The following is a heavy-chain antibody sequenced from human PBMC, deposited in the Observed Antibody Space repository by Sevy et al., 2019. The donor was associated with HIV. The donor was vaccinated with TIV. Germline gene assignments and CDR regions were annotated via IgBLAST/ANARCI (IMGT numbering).Heavy chain of an antibody. CDR3: ATTMDYYDSSGSPFDY. D-gene: IGHD3-22*01. V-gene: IGHV1-24*01. CDR1: GYTLTQLS. J-gene: IGHJ4*02. Sequence: ASVKVSCKVSGYTLTQLSMHWVRQAPGKGLEWMGSFDPEDGETLDAQKFQGRVTMTEDTSTNTAYMELSSLRSEDTAVYYCATTMDYYDSSGSPFDYWGQGTLVTVSS. CDR2: FDPEDGET.